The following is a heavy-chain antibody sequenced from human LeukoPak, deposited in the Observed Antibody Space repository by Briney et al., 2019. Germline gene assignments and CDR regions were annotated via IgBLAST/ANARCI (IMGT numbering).Heavy chain of an antibody. CDR1: GGSISSSSYY. CDR2: IYYSGST. Sequence: SETLSLTCTASGGSISSSSYYWGWIRQPPGKGLEWIGSIYYSGSTYYNPSLKSRVTISVDTSKNQFSLKLSSVTAADTAVYYCARLSHYYGSGALDYWGQGTLVTVSS. J-gene: IGHJ4*02. V-gene: IGHV4-39*01. CDR3: ARLSHYYGSGALDY. D-gene: IGHD3-10*01.